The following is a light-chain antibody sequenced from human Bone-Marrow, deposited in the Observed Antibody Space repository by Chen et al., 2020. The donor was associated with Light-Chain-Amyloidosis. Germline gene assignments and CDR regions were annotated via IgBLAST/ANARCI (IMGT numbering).Light chain of an antibody. CDR3: QSFDRSNLGLL. CDR2: ENN. V-gene: IGLV6-57*01. Sequence: KFTLTQAHSVSESPGKTVTISCTRSSGSIATNYVQWYQQRPGSSPTTVIYENNKRHSGVPDRFSGSIDISSNSASLTISGLRTYVEADYYCQSFDRSNLGLLFGVAPKHTVL. J-gene: IGLJ2*01. CDR1: SGSIATNY.